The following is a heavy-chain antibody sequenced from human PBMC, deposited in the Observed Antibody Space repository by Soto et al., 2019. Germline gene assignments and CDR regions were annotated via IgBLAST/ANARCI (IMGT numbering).Heavy chain of an antibody. D-gene: IGHD2-2*01. CDR3: TTVLLIVVVPAARDAFDI. J-gene: IGHJ3*02. CDR2: INSDGSST. CDR1: GFTFSSYW. V-gene: IGHV3-74*01. Sequence: GGSLRLSCAASGFTFSSYWMHWVRQAPGKGLVWVSRINSDGSSTSYADSVKGRFTISRDDSKNTLYLQMNSLKTEDTAVYYCTTVLLIVVVPAARDAFDIWGQGTMVTVSS.